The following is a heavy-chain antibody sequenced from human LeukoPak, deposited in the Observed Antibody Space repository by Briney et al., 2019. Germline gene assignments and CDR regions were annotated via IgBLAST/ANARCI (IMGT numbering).Heavy chain of an antibody. V-gene: IGHV4-34*01. Sequence: PSETLTLTCAVYGGSFSGYYWSWIRQPPGKGLEWIGEINHSGSTNYNPSPKSRVTISVATSKNKFSLKLSSVAAADTAVCYCARVGPLLGYCSGGSCYSRFVNPMDVWGKGTTVTVSS. CDR1: GGSFSGYY. J-gene: IGHJ6*04. CDR3: ARVGPLLGYCSGGSCYSRFVNPMDV. D-gene: IGHD2-15*01. CDR2: INHSGST.